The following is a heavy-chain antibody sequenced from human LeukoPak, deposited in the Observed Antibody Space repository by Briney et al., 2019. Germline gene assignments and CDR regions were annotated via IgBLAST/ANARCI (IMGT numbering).Heavy chain of an antibody. Sequence: GRSLRLSCAASGFTFSSYGMHWVRQAPGKGLEWVAVIWYDGSNKYYADSVKGRFTISRDNSKNTLYLQLNSLRAEDTAVYYCARDPSRPSYYYDSSGYTFDYWGQGTLVTVSS. CDR1: GFTFSSYG. V-gene: IGHV3-33*01. D-gene: IGHD3-22*01. CDR3: ARDPSRPSYYYDSSGYTFDY. J-gene: IGHJ4*02. CDR2: IWYDGSNK.